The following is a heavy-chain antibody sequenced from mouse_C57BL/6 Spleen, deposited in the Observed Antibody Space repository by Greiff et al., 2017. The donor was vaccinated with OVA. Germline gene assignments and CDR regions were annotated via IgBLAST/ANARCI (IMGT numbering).Heavy chain of an antibody. V-gene: IGHV5-4*01. CDR1: GFTFSSYA. D-gene: IGHD1-1*01. CDR3: ARSGYYGSSGDYFDY. Sequence: EVQLVESGGGLVKPGGSLKLSCAASGFTFSSYAMSWVRQTPEKRLEWVATISAGGSYTYYPDNVKGRVTITRDNAKNKLYLQLSHLKSEDTAMDDCARSGYYGSSGDYFDYGGKGTTLTVAS. J-gene: IGHJ2*01. CDR2: ISAGGSYT.